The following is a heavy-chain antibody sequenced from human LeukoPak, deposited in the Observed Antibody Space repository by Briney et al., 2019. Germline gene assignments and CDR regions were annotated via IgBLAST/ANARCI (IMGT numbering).Heavy chain of an antibody. CDR2: ISGSGGST. CDR1: GFIFSSYG. J-gene: IGHJ4*02. D-gene: IGHD3-22*01. Sequence: PGRSLRLSCAASGFIFSSYGMYWVRQAPGKGLEWVSAISGSGGSTYYADSVKGRFTISRDNSKNTLYLQMNSLRAEDTAVYYCAKDPYYDSSDYWGQGTLVTVSS. V-gene: IGHV3-23*01. CDR3: AKDPYYDSSDY.